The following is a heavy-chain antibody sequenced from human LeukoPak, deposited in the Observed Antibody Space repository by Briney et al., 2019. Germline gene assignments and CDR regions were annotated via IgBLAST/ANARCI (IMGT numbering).Heavy chain of an antibody. CDR3: ARVPISRYGMDA. J-gene: IGHJ6*02. CDR2: IYYSGST. Sequence: PSETLSLTCTVSGGSVSSGSYYWSWIRQPPGKGLEWIGYIYYSGSTNHNPSLKSRVTISVGTSKNQFSLKLSSVTAADTAVYYCARVPISRYGMDAWGQGTTVTVSS. D-gene: IGHD3-3*01. CDR1: GGSVSSGSYY. V-gene: IGHV4-61*01.